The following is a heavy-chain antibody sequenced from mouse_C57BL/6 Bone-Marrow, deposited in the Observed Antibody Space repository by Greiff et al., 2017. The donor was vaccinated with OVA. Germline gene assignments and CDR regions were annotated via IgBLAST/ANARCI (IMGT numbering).Heavy chain of an antibody. CDR3: TSPYYYGSSPWFAY. CDR2: IDPETGGT. J-gene: IGHJ3*01. V-gene: IGHV1-15*01. CDR1: GYTFTDYE. Sequence: QVQLKESGAELVRPGASVTLSCKASGYTFTDYEMHWVKQTPVHGLEWIGAIDPETGGTAYNQKFKGKAILTADKSSSTAYMELRSLTSEDSAVYYCTSPYYYGSSPWFAYWGHGTLVTVSA. D-gene: IGHD1-1*01.